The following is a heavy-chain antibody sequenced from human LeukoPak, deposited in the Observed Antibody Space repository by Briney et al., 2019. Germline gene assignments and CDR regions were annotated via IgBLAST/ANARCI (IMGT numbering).Heavy chain of an antibody. CDR1: GSTFSSYA. D-gene: IGHD3-10*01. CDR2: VSGSGGST. Sequence: PAGSLRLSCAASGSTFSSYAISWVRQPPGKGLGWVSAVSGSGGSTSYADSVKGRFTISRDNSKNTLYLQRNRLIAEDTAVYYCANLYGSGSYYTGIGFYYWGQGTLVTVSS. CDR3: ANLYGSGSYYTGIGFYY. J-gene: IGHJ4*02. V-gene: IGHV3-23*01.